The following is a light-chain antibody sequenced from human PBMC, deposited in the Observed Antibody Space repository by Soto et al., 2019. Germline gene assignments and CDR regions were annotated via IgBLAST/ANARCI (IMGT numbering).Light chain of an antibody. CDR1: ESIANS. J-gene: IGKJ1*01. Sequence: EIVLTQSPGTRSLSPGERASLSCRASESIANSLACYQQKGGQAPRLLIFGASNRATGIPDRFSGSGSGTDFTLTISRLEPEDFAVYRCQQYGGSPRTFGQGTTVDIK. CDR3: QQYGGSPRT. V-gene: IGKV3-20*01. CDR2: GAS.